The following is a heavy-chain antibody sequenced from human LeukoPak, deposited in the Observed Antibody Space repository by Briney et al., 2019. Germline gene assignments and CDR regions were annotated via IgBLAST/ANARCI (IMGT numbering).Heavy chain of an antibody. CDR2: ISGTGGSA. V-gene: IGHV3-23*01. D-gene: IGHD3-9*01. CDR1: GFTFSNYA. CDR3: AKDQGGRYYDILAGYYPENFFDY. Sequence: PGGSLRLSCSASGFTFSNYAMSWVRQAPGKGLEWVSTISGTGGSAKHADSVKGRFTFSRDNSKDTLYLQMNGLRAEDTAVYYCAKDQGGRYYDILAGYYPENFFDYWGQGTLVTVSS. J-gene: IGHJ4*02.